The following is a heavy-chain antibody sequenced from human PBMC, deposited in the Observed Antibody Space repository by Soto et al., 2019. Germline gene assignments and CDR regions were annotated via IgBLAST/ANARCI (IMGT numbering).Heavy chain of an antibody. CDR1: GYSFTSYW. Sequence: GESLKISCKGSGYSFTSYWIAWVRQMPGKGLEWMGIIYRGDSDIRYSPSFQGQVTMSTDKSISTAYLQWDSLKASDTAMYYCARHTLSGSYRIDYWGQGTLVTVSS. CDR2: IYRGDSDI. D-gene: IGHD1-26*01. J-gene: IGHJ4*02. V-gene: IGHV5-51*01. CDR3: ARHTLSGSYRIDY.